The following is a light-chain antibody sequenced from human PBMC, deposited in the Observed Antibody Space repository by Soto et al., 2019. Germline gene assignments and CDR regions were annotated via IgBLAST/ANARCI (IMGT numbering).Light chain of an antibody. CDR2: DVS. CDR1: RSIGDW. CDR3: QQHNNSPWT. J-gene: IGKJ1*01. Sequence: DIPMTQSPSTLSASVGDRVAITCRASRSIGDWLAWYQQKPGRAPKLLISDVSRLESGVPSRFSGSGSGTEFTLTISSLQTDDFATYYCQQHNNSPWTFGQGTKVEIK. V-gene: IGKV1-5*01.